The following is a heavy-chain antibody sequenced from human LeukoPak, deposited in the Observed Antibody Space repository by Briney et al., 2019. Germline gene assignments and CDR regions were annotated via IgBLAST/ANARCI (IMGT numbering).Heavy chain of an antibody. CDR2: TTGSGTGT. Sequence: GGSLRLSCAASGFTFSSDAMSWVRQPPGKGLEWVSATTGSGTGTYYADSVKGRFTISRDDSKNTLYLQMNSLRAEDTAVYYCARMGKGTLDYWGQGTLVTVSS. J-gene: IGHJ4*02. CDR1: GFTFSSDA. CDR3: ARMGKGTLDY. D-gene: IGHD1-1*01. V-gene: IGHV3-23*01.